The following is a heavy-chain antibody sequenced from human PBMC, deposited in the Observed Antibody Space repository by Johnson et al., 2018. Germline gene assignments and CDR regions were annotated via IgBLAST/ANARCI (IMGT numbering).Heavy chain of an antibody. J-gene: IGHJ3*02. CDR3: ARDSPGGGWPLDAFDI. CDR1: GFTFSDYY. V-gene: IGHV3-11*04. CDR2: ISSSGSTI. D-gene: IGHD6-19*01. Sequence: QVQLGQSGGGLVKPGGSLRLSCAASGFTFSDYYMSWIRQAPGKGLEWVSYISSSGSTIYYADSVKGRFPISRDNAKNSLYLQMNSLRAEDTAVYYWARDSPGGGWPLDAFDIWGQGTMVTVSS.